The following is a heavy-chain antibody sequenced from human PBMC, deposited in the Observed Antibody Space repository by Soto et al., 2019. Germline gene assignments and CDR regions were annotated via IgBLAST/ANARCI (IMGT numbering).Heavy chain of an antibody. J-gene: IGHJ6*02. CDR3: AVGSSSKYGLDF. Sequence: SETLSLTCTVSGASISTYYWSWIRQPPGKGLEWIGYIYYSGSTNYNPSLKSRVTISADTSKNQFSLKLSSVTAADTAVYYCAVGSSSKYGLDFWGQGTTVTVSS. V-gene: IGHV4-59*03. CDR1: GASISTYY. D-gene: IGHD3-10*01. CDR2: IYYSGST.